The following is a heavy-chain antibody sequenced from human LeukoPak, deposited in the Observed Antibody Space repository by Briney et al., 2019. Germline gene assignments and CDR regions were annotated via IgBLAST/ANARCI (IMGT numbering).Heavy chain of an antibody. D-gene: IGHD3-10*01. Sequence: GRSLRLSCTASGFTFGDYAVSWFRQASGKGLEWVGFIRSKAYGGTTEYAASVKGRFAISRDDSKSIAYLQMNSLKTDDTAVYYCSCGSGSLPSHYWGQGTLVTVSS. J-gene: IGHJ4*02. CDR3: SCGSGSLPSHY. CDR2: IRSKAYGGTT. CDR1: GFTFGDYA. V-gene: IGHV3-49*03.